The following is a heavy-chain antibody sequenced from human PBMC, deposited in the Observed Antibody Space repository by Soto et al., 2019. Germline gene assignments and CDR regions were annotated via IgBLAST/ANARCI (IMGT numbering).Heavy chain of an antibody. CDR3: ARDFEY. CDR1: GFTFSTFW. V-gene: IGHV3-74*01. Sequence: PGGSLRLSCEASGFTFSTFWMHWVRQAPGKGLVWVSRINSDGSSTNYADSVKGRVTISRDNAKNTLYLQLNSLRPEDTAVYYYARDFEYRGQGTPVTVSS. CDR2: INSDGSST. J-gene: IGHJ4*02.